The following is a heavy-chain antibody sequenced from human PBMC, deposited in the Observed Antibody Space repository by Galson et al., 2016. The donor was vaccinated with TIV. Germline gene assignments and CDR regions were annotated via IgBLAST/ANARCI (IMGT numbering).Heavy chain of an antibody. Sequence: SVKVSCKASGGTFSSYAISWVRQAPGQGLEWMGGVIPVFGTINYAQKFQGRVTITTDESTSTAYMELSSLRSEDTAIHYCASRRRGGYEFWSCKDAFDIWGQGTMVTVSS. D-gene: IGHD3-3*01. CDR2: VIPVFGTI. J-gene: IGHJ3*02. V-gene: IGHV1-69*05. CDR3: ASRRRGGYEFWSCKDAFDI. CDR1: GGTFSSYA.